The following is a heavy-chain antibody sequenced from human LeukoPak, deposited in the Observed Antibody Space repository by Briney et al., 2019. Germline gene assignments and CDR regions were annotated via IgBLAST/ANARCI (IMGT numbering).Heavy chain of an antibody. CDR3: ARERASAAGYYMDV. CDR1: GYTFTSYD. CDR2: MNPNSGNT. Sequence: ASVKVSCKASGYTFTSYDINWVRQATGQGLEWMGWMNPNSGNTGYAQKFQGRVTFTTDESTSTAYMELSSLRSEDTAVYYCARERASAAGYYMDVWGKGTTVTVSS. D-gene: IGHD6-13*01. V-gene: IGHV1-8*01. J-gene: IGHJ6*03.